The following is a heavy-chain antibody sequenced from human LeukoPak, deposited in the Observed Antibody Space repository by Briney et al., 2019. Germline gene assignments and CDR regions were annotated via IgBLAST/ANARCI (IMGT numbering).Heavy chain of an antibody. CDR1: GFTFSSYG. CDR3: AKVWRGYSYGLGADV. V-gene: IGHV3-30*18. Sequence: PGGSLRLSCAASGFTFSSYGMHWVRQAPGKGLEWVAVISYDGSNKYYADSVKGRFTISRDNSKNTLYLQMNSLRAEDTAVYYCAKVWRGYSYGLGADVWGQGTTVTVSS. D-gene: IGHD5-18*01. CDR2: ISYDGSNK. J-gene: IGHJ6*02.